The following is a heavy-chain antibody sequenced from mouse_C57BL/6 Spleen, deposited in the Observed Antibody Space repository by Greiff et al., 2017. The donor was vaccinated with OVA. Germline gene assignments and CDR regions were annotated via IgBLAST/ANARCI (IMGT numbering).Heavy chain of an antibody. Sequence: VQLQQSGPGLVKPSQSLSLTCSVTGYSITSGYYWNWIRQFPGNKLEWMGYISYDGSNNYNPSLKNRISITRDTSKNQFFLKLNSVTTEDTATYYCARVLYDSYAMDYWGQGTSVTVSS. V-gene: IGHV3-6*01. CDR1: GYSITSGYY. J-gene: IGHJ4*01. D-gene: IGHD1-1*01. CDR2: ISYDGSN. CDR3: ARVLYDSYAMDY.